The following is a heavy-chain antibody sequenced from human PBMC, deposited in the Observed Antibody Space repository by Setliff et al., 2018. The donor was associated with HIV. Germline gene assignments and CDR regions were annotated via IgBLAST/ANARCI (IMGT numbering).Heavy chain of an antibody. J-gene: IGHJ6*03. CDR3: ARGVVDYDFWSGSGDYYYMDV. Sequence: PSETLSLTCAVYGGSLSGYHWSWIRQSPEKGLEWIGEINHSGSTNYNPSLKSRVTMSVDTSKNQFSLKMSSVTAADTAVYYCARGVVDYDFWSGSGDYYYMDVWGKGTTVTVSS. CDR1: GGSLSGYH. D-gene: IGHD3-3*01. V-gene: IGHV4-34*01. CDR2: INHSGST.